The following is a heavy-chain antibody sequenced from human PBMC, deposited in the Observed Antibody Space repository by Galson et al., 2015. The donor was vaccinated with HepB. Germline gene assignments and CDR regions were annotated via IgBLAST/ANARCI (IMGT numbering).Heavy chain of an antibody. J-gene: IGHJ4*02. D-gene: IGHD6-13*01. CDR1: GGSISSSNW. V-gene: IGHV4-4*02. Sequence: TLSLTCAVSGGSISSSNWWSWVRQPPGKGLEWIGEIYHSGSTNYNPSLKSRVTISVDKSKNQFSLKLSSVTAADTAVYYCARRHGSSSWYFDYWGQGTLVTVSS. CDR3: ARRHGSSSWYFDY. CDR2: IYHSGST.